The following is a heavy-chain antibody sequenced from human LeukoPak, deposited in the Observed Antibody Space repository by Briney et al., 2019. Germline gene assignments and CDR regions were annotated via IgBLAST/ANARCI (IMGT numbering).Heavy chain of an antibody. V-gene: IGHV3-23*01. D-gene: IGHD6-19*01. J-gene: IGHJ4*02. CDR2: ISSSGGST. CDR3: AKGDSGGWPYYFDY. Sequence: GGSLRLSCAASGFTFSSYAMSWVRQAPGKGLEWVSAISSSGGSTYYADSVKGRFTISRDNSKNTLYLQVNSLRAEDTAVYYCAKGDSGGWPYYFDYWGQGTLVTVSS. CDR1: GFTFSSYA.